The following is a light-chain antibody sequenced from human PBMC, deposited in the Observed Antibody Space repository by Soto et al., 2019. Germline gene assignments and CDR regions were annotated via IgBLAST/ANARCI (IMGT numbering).Light chain of an antibody. Sequence: EIVLTQSPDTLSLSPGERATLSCRASQSVASNQLAWYQHKSGQAPRLLIHGVFTRANGIPDRFSGSGSGTDFTLTISRLEPEDFALYSCQQYGGSPQTFGQGTKVEIK. CDR2: GVF. V-gene: IGKV3-20*01. CDR1: QSVASNQ. J-gene: IGKJ1*01. CDR3: QQYGGSPQT.